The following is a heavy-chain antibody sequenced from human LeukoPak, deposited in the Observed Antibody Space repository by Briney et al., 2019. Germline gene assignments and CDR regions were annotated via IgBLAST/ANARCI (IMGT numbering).Heavy chain of an antibody. CDR3: AIQDPPADY. CDR2: ISSSSSYI. J-gene: IGHJ4*02. V-gene: IGHV3-21*01. Sequence: CVSSISSSSSYIYYPVSVKGRFTISRDNAKNSLYLQMNSLRAEDTAVYYCAIQDPPADYWGQGTLVTVSS.